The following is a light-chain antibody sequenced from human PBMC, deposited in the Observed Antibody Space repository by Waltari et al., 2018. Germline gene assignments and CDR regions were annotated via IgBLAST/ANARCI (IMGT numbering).Light chain of an antibody. V-gene: IGLV4-69*01. J-gene: IGLJ3*02. CDR3: QTGGHGTWV. CDR2: VNSEGSH. CDR1: SGHSTNI. Sequence: QLVLTQSPSASASLGASVKLTCTLDSGHSTNIIAWHQQQPQKGPRYLMKVNSEGSHSKGDEIPDRFSGSSSSSGTERYLTISSVQSEDEADYYCQTGGHGTWVFGGGTKLTVL.